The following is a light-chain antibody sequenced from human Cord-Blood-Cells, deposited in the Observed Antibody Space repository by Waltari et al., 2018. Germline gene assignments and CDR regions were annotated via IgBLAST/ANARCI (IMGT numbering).Light chain of an antibody. CDR1: QDISNY. Sequence: DLQMTQSPSSLSASVGDRVTITCQASQDISNYLNWYQQKPGKAPKLLNYDASTWEPGFPSRFIGSGSGQDFTFAISSLRPEDIATYYCQHYDHRPFTFGPATKVDIK. CDR2: DAS. CDR3: QHYDHRPFT. V-gene: IGKV1-33*01. J-gene: IGKJ3*01.